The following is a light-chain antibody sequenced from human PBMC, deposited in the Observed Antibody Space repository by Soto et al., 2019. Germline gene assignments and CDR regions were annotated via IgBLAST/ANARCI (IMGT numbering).Light chain of an antibody. CDR3: CSYAGSVV. V-gene: IGLV2-23*01. J-gene: IGLJ2*01. CDR1: SSDVGSYNL. CDR2: EGS. Sequence: QSALTQPASVSGSPGQSITISCTGTSSDVGSYNLVSWYQQLPGKAPKLMIYEGSKRPSGVSNRFSGSKSGNTASLTISGLQAEDEADYYCCSYAGSVVFGGGTKLTVL.